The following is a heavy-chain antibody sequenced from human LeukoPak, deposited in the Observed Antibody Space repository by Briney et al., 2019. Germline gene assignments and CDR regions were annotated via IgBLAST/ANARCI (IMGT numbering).Heavy chain of an antibody. CDR3: ARGLRGSPAFDQ. Sequence: ASVKVSCKASGYIFSGYYMHWVRQAPGQGLEWMGWIDPNSGGTNYAQNFQGRVTMTWDTSISTAYMELSRLRSDDTAVYYCARGLRGSPAFDQWGQGTLVTVSS. J-gene: IGHJ4*02. CDR2: IDPNSGGT. D-gene: IGHD5-12*01. CDR1: GYIFSGYY. V-gene: IGHV1-2*02.